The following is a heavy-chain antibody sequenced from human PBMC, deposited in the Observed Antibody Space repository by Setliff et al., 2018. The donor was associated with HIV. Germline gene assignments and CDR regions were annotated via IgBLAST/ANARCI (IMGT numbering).Heavy chain of an antibody. J-gene: IGHJ4*02. Sequence: GGSLRLSCAASGFNFASHTMSWVRQAPGKGLEWVASISGRVGSTNYADFGEGRFTISRDNSKDMLYLQMDSLRVDDTAVYFCARDGTIYYDSSGYYPLPFDYWGQGTLVTVSS. CDR2: ISGRVGST. CDR3: ARDGTIYYDSSGYYPLPFDY. D-gene: IGHD3-22*01. CDR1: GFNFASHT. V-gene: IGHV3-23*01.